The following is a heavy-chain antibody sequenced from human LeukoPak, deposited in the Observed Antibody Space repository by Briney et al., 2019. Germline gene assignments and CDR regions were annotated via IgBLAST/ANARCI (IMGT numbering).Heavy chain of an antibody. CDR1: GYTFTGYY. V-gene: IGHV1-69*02. D-gene: IGHD3-22*01. Sequence: SVTASCKASGYTFTGYYMNWVRQAPGQGLEWMGRIIPMLGLTNYAQDLQGRVTITADKSTSTAYMELSSLRSDDTAVYYCARSGVGYFYDTTGYYTLDYWGQGPLVTVSS. CDR3: ARSGVGYFYDTTGYYTLDY. CDR2: IIPMLGLT. J-gene: IGHJ4*02.